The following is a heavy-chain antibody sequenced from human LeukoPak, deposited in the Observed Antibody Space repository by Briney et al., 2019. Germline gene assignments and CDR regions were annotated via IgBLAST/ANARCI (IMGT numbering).Heavy chain of an antibody. CDR1: GGSISSSNW. CDR2: IYHSGST. CDR3: ARDDNNDANDY. J-gene: IGHJ4*02. Sequence: PSETLSLTCAVSGGSISSSNWWSWVRQPPGKGLEWIGEIYHSGSTYYNPSLKSRVTISVDTSKNQFSLKLSSVTAADTAVYYCARDDNNDANDYWGQGTLVTVSS. D-gene: IGHD1-1*01. V-gene: IGHV4-4*02.